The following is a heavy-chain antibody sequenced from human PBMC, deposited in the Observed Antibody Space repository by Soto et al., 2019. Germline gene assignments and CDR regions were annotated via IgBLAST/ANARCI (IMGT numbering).Heavy chain of an antibody. D-gene: IGHD2-8*01. CDR1: GYTFTSYY. CDR3: AIGPGGVNAFDY. J-gene: IGHJ4*02. CDR2: INPSGGST. V-gene: IGHV1-46*01. Sequence: QVQLVQSGAEVKKPGASVKVSCKASGYTFTSYYMHWVRQAPGQGLEWMGIINPSGGSTSYAQKFQGRLTMSRDTSTSKVYMELSSLRSEDTAVYYCAIGPGGVNAFDYWGQGTLVTVSS.